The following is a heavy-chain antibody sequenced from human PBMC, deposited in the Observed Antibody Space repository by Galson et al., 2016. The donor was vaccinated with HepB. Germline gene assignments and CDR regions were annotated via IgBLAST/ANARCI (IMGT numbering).Heavy chain of an antibody. CDR1: GGPFNYYY. CDR2: INHSGIT. CDR3: ARDGARITIAGVLVISGGMDV. D-gene: IGHD3-3*01. V-gene: IGHV4-34*01. J-gene: IGHJ6*01. Sequence: SETLSLTCAVYGGPFNYYYWSWIRQAPGKGLEWIGEINHSGITNYNPSLASRVSISVDTSKNQFSLKLSSLTAADTAVYYCARDGARITIAGVLVISGGMDVWGQGTTVNVSP.